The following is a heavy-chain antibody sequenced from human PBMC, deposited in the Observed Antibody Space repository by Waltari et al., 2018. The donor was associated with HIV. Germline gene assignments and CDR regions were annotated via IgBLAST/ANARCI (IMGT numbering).Heavy chain of an antibody. Sequence: QVQLIQSGAEVRDPGASVKVSCKASGYTLTGYPFHWVRQAPGQGLEWMGRINPNTGGTNYAQKFQARVTMTRDISIGTAYMELTSLRPNDTAVYYCARVTTVTGDSYFYYGMDVWGQGTTVVVSS. V-gene: IGHV1-2*06. CDR3: ARVTTVTGDSYFYYGMDV. CDR1: GYTLTGYP. J-gene: IGHJ6*02. CDR2: INPNTGGT. D-gene: IGHD4-17*01.